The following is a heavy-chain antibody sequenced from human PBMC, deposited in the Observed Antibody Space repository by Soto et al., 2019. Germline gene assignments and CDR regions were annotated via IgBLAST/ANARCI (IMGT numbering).Heavy chain of an antibody. CDR2: ISSNGGST. Sequence: GGSLRLSCSASGFTFSSYAMHWVRQAPGKGLEYVSAISSNGGSTYYADSVKGRFTISRDNSKNTLYLQMSSLRAEDTAVYYCVKGNAIFGVAISKNWLDPWGQGTLVTVSS. CDR1: GFTFSSYA. CDR3: VKGNAIFGVAISKNWLDP. D-gene: IGHD3-3*01. V-gene: IGHV3-64D*08. J-gene: IGHJ5*02.